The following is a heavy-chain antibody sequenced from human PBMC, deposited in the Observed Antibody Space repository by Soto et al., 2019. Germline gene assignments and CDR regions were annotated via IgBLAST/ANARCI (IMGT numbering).Heavy chain of an antibody. CDR1: GFTFSSYS. D-gene: IGHD3-22*01. CDR2: ISSSSSYI. V-gene: IGHV3-21*01. Sequence: PGGSLRLSCAASGFTFSSYSMNWVRQAPGKGLEWVSSISSSSSYIYYADSVKGRFTISRDNAKNSLYLQMNSLRAEDTAVYYCARDRQGYYDSSGYYASGYYYGMDVWGQGTTVTVSS. J-gene: IGHJ6*02. CDR3: ARDRQGYYDSSGYYASGYYYGMDV.